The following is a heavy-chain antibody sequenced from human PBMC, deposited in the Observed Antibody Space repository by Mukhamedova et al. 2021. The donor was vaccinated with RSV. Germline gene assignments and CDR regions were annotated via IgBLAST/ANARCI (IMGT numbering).Heavy chain of an antibody. V-gene: IGHV1-69*10. CDR2: IIPILGIA. J-gene: IGHJ3*02. Sequence: GPGQGLEWMGGIIPILGIANYAQKFQGRVTITADKSTSTAYMELSSLRSEDTAVYYCARFGTMIVLTHAFVIWGQGTMFTVSS. D-gene: IGHD3-22*01. CDR3: ARFGTMIVLTHAFVI.